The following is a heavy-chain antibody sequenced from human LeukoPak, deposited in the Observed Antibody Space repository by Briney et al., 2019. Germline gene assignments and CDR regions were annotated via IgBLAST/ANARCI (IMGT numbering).Heavy chain of an antibody. Sequence: PSETLSLTCTVSGGSISSSSYYWGWIRQPPGKGLDWIGSLYYSGHTYYNPSLNSRLTPSIDTSKHQFSLRLTSVTAADTPVYYCANQYCRSSSCHAGEHDYWGQGTLVTVSS. D-gene: IGHD2-2*01. CDR2: LYYSGHT. CDR3: ANQYCRSSSCHAGEHDY. CDR1: GGSISSSSYY. V-gene: IGHV4-39*01. J-gene: IGHJ4*02.